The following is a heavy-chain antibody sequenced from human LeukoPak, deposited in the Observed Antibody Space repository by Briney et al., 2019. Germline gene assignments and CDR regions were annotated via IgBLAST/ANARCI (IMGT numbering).Heavy chain of an antibody. CDR3: ARHHGGDDYYYYYMDV. CDR2: IYYSGST. D-gene: IGHD3-16*01. V-gene: IGHV4-39*01. CDR1: GGSISSSSYY. J-gene: IGHJ6*03. Sequence: PSETLSLTCTVSGGSISSSSYYWGWIRQPPGKGLEWIGSIYYSGSTYYNPSLKSRVTISVDTSKNQSSLKLSSVTAADTAVYYCARHHGGDDYYYYYMDVWGKGTTVTISS.